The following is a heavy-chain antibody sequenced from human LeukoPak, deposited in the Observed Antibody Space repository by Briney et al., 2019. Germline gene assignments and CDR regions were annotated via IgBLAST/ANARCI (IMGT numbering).Heavy chain of an antibody. D-gene: IGHD6-25*01. CDR2: IYYSGST. V-gene: IGHV4-59*01. Sequence: PSETLSLTCTVSGGSISSYYWSWIRQPPGKGLEWIGYIYYSGSTNHNPSLKSRVTISVDTSKNQFSLKLSSVTAADTAVYYCARGAGFLDYWGQGTLVTVSS. CDR1: GGSISSYY. CDR3: ARGAGFLDY. J-gene: IGHJ4*02.